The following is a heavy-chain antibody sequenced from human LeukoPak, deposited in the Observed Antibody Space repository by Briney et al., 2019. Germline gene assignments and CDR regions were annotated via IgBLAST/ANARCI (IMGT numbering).Heavy chain of an antibody. Sequence: PGGSLRLSCAASGFTFSSYAMHWVRQAPGKGLEWVAVISYDGSNKYYADSVKSRFTISRDNSKNTLYLQMNSLRAEDTAVYYCARDVDQAAAPPERFDYWGQGTLVTVSS. V-gene: IGHV3-30-3*01. CDR3: ARDVDQAAAPPERFDY. CDR2: ISYDGSNK. CDR1: GFTFSSYA. J-gene: IGHJ4*02. D-gene: IGHD6-6*01.